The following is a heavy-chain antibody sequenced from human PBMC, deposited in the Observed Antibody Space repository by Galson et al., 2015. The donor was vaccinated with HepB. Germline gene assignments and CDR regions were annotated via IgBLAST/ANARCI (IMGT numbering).Heavy chain of an antibody. D-gene: IGHD3-22*01. J-gene: IGHJ3*02. Sequence: SLRLSCAASGFTFSEHFMDWVRQAPGKGLEWVGRSRKRGNSYITEYAAYVKGRFTISSDDSKNSLYPLMNRLKTEDTAVNYCVSEGTYYYDSSGYRGALDIWVQGTVVTVSS. CDR2: SRKRGNSYIT. V-gene: IGHV3-72*01. CDR1: GFTFSEHF. CDR3: VSEGTYYYDSSGYRGALDI.